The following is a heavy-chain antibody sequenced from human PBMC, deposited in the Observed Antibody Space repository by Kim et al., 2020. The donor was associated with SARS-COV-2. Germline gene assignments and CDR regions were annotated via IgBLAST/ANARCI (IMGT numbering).Heavy chain of an antibody. V-gene: IGHV3-30*18. J-gene: IGHJ4*02. Sequence: GGSLRLSCAASGFTFSSYGMHWVRQAPGKGLEWVAVISYDGSNKYYADSVKGRFTISRDNSKNTLYLQMNSPRAEDTAVYYCAKDREGSYFDYWGQGTLVTVSS. CDR1: GFTFSSYG. CDR2: ISYDGSNK. CDR3: AKDREGSYFDY.